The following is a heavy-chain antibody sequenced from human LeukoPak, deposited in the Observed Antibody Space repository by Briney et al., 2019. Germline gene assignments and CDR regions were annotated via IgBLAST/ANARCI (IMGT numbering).Heavy chain of an antibody. D-gene: IGHD2/OR15-2a*01. Sequence: SETLSLTCAVYGGSFSGYYWSWIRQPPGKGLEWIGEINHSGSTNYNPSLKSRVTISVDTSKNQFSLKLSSVTAADTAVYYCASLLDDAFDIWGQGTMVTVSS. J-gene: IGHJ3*02. V-gene: IGHV4-34*01. CDR2: INHSGST. CDR1: GGSFSGYY. CDR3: ASLLDDAFDI.